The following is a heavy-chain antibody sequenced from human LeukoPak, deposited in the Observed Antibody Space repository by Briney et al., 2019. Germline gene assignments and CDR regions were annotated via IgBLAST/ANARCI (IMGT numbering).Heavy chain of an antibody. V-gene: IGHV4-61*01. D-gene: IGHD3-22*01. Sequence: PSETLSLTCTVSGGSVSSGSHYWNWIRQPPGKGLEWIGYIYYSGSTNYNPSLKSRVTISVDTSKNQFSLKLSSVTAADTAVYYCARSSRYYDSSGHGFDYWGQGTLVTVSS. CDR2: IYYSGST. CDR3: ARSSRYYDSSGHGFDY. J-gene: IGHJ4*02. CDR1: GGSVSSGSHY.